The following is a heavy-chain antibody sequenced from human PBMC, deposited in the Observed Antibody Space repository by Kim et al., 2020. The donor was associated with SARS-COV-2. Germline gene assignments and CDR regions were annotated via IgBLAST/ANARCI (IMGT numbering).Heavy chain of an antibody. CDR3: ARGVEGYCSGGSCYGGDWFDP. CDR1: GYTFTSYD. CDR2: MNPNSGNT. D-gene: IGHD2-15*01. Sequence: ASVKVSCKASGYTFTSYDINWVRQATGQGLEWMGWMNPNSGNTGYAQKFQGRVTMTRNTSISTAYMELSSLRSEDTAVYYCARGVEGYCSGGSCYGGDWFDPWGQGTLVTVSS. V-gene: IGHV1-8*01. J-gene: IGHJ5*02.